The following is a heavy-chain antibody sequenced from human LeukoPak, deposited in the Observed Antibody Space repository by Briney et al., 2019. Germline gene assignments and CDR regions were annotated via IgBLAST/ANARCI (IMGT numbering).Heavy chain of an antibody. CDR2: INGNGAAT. CDR3: AKSTSSYSSGWVFDY. V-gene: IGHV3-23*01. CDR1: GYSFTTYA. J-gene: IGHJ4*02. Sequence: SCKASGYSFTTYAMHWVRQAPGKGLEWVSTINGNGAATYYADSFKGRFLISRDDSKNTLYLQMNSLRAEDTAVYYCAKSTSSYSSGWVFDYWGQGTLVTVSS. D-gene: IGHD6-19*01.